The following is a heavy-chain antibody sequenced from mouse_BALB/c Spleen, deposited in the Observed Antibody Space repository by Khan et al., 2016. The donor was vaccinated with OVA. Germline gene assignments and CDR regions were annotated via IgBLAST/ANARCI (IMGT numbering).Heavy chain of an antibody. Sequence: LVESGPELKKPGETVKISCKASGFTFTNYGMNWVKQAPGKDLKWMGWINTYTGEPTYGDDFKGRFVLSLETSASTAYLQISNLINEDMATYFCARSSSYWYSDFWGAGTTVTVSS. V-gene: IGHV9-1*02. CDR2: INTYTGEP. CDR3: ARSSSYWYSDF. J-gene: IGHJ1*01. D-gene: IGHD1-3*01. CDR1: GFTFTNYG.